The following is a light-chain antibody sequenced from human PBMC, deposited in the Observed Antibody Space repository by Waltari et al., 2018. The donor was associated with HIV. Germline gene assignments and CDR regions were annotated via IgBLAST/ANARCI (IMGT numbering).Light chain of an antibody. CDR3: LQSYSGALT. CDR2: AAS. Sequence: DIQMTQSPSPLSASVGDRVTITCRASHNINTLLNWSQQKPGKPPKLLIYAASRLQSGVPSRFSGSGSGTDFSLTISGLQLDDFATYFCLQSYSGALTFGPGTKVEIK. CDR1: HNINTL. V-gene: IGKV1-39*01. J-gene: IGKJ3*01.